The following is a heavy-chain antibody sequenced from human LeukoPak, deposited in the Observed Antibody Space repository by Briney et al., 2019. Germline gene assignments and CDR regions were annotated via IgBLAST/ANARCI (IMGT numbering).Heavy chain of an antibody. CDR3: AKDTSIGKYCTNGVCSPFDY. CDR2: ISDSGDYT. D-gene: IGHD2-8*01. Sequence: PGGSLTLSCAGSGFTFSSYAMSWVRQAPGQGLEWVSVISDSGDYTSYADSVRGRFTISRDNSRNTLYLQMISLRPEDTAVYYWAKDTSIGKYCTNGVCSPFDYWGQGTLVTVSS. V-gene: IGHV3-23*01. CDR1: GFTFSSYA. J-gene: IGHJ4*02.